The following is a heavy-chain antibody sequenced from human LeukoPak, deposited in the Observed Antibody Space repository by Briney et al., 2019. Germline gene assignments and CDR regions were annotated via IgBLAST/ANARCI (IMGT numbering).Heavy chain of an antibody. CDR1: GGSFSGYY. CDR3: ARSRVMDV. J-gene: IGHJ6*02. CDR2: INHSGST. D-gene: IGHD5/OR15-5a*01. V-gene: IGHV4-34*01. Sequence: SETLSLTCAVYGGSFSGYYWSWIRQPPGKGLEWIGEINHSGSTNYNPSLKSRVTISVDTSKNQFSLKLSSVTAADTAVYYCARSRVMDVWAKGPRSPSP.